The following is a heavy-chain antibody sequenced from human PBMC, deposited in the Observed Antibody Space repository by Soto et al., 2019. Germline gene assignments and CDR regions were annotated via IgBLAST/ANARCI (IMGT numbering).Heavy chain of an antibody. Sequence: EVQLLESGGGLVQPGGSLRLSCAASGFTFSSYAMRWVRQAPGKGLEWVSAISGSGGSTYYADSVKGRFTISRDNSKNTLYLQMNSLRAEDTAVYYCAKDRHLVRGVTDQFPWAYWGQGTLVTVSS. CDR2: ISGSGGST. J-gene: IGHJ4*02. D-gene: IGHD3-10*01. CDR3: AKDRHLVRGVTDQFPWAY. V-gene: IGHV3-23*01. CDR1: GFTFSSYA.